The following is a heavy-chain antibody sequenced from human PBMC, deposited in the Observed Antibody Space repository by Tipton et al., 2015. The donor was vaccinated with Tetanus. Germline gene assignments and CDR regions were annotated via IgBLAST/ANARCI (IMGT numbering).Heavy chain of an antibody. CDR1: GGSVSSSTYY. Sequence: TLSLTCTVSGGSVSSSTYYWVWIRQPPGKGLEWIGTIFYSGSTYYSPSLKSRVTTSIDSSKNQLSLRLTSVTAADTAVYFCARGRKGSRDTVDRGSTRKKYNWFDSWGQGTLVTVSS. D-gene: IGHD3-10*01. J-gene: IGHJ5*01. CDR3: ARGRKGSRDTVDRGSTRKKYNWFDS. V-gene: IGHV4-39*01. CDR2: IFYSGST.